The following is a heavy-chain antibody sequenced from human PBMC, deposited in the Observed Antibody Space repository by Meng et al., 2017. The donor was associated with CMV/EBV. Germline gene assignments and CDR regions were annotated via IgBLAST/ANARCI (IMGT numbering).Heavy chain of an antibody. J-gene: IGHJ3*02. Sequence: ESLKISCTVSGGSISSYYWSWIRQPAGKGLEWIGRIYTSGSTNYNPSLKSRVTMSVDTSKNQFSLKLSSVTAADTAVYCCASRSVRITIFGVAHDAFDIWGQGTMVTVSS. CDR1: GGSISSYY. D-gene: IGHD3-3*01. CDR3: ASRSVRITIFGVAHDAFDI. V-gene: IGHV4-4*07. CDR2: IYTSGST.